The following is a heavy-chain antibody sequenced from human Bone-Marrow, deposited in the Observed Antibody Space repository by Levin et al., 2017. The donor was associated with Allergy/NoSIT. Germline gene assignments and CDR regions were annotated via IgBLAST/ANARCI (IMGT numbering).Heavy chain of an antibody. CDR1: GGTFSSFA. CDR2: IIPIVSIA. CDR3: ARLVAHSSGWYGGY. Sequence: RASVKVSCKASGGTFSSFAVSWVRQAPGQGLEWVGRIIPIVSIAHYARKFQGRVTITADKSTSTAYMELSSLRSEDTAVYYCARLVAHSSGWYGGYWGQGPLVTVSS. D-gene: IGHD6-19*01. V-gene: IGHV1-69*04. J-gene: IGHJ4*02.